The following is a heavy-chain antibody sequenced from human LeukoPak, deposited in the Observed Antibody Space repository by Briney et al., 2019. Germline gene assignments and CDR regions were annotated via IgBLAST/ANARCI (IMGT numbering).Heavy chain of an antibody. D-gene: IGHD3-9*01. CDR3: ARYYDILTGYYEYDY. CDR1: GFSFSDYY. Sequence: GGSLRLSCAASGFSFSDYYMTWIRQAPGKGLEWVSYISSSGNTIYYADSVRGRFTISRDNAKNSLYLQMNSLRAEDTAVYYCARYYDILTGYYEYDYWGQGTLVTVSS. V-gene: IGHV3-11*01. J-gene: IGHJ4*02. CDR2: ISSSGNTI.